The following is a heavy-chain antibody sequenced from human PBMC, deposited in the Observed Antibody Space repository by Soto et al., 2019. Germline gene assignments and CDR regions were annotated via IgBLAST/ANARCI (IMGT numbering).Heavy chain of an antibody. CDR2: ISSSGSYI. J-gene: IGHJ4*02. CDR1: GFTFSSYS. Sequence: EVQLVESGGGLVKPGGSLRLSCAASGFTFSSYSMNWVRQAPGKGLEWVSSISSSGSYIYYADSVKGRFTISRDNAKNSLYPQMNSLRAEDTAVDYCARGGRTYYFDYWGQGTLVTVSS. V-gene: IGHV3-21*01. CDR3: ARGGRTYYFDY.